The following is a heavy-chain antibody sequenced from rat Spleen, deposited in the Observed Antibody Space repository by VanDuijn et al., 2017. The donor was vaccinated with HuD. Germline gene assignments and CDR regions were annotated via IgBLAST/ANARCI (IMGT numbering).Heavy chain of an antibody. CDR3: ARIYYKDFDY. D-gene: IGHD1-1*01. CDR2: INSAGST. J-gene: IGHJ2*01. V-gene: IGHV3-3*01. CDR1: GYSITSGYG. Sequence: EVQLQESGPGLVKPSQSLSLTCSVTGYSITSGYGWNWIRKFPGNKLEWMGYINSAGSTSYNPSLKSRISITRDTSKNLFFLQLNSVTTEDTATYYCARIYYKDFDYWGQGVMVTVSS.